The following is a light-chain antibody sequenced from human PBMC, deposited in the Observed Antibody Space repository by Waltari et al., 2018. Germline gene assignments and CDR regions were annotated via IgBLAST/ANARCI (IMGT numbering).Light chain of an antibody. CDR1: SSNIGSNV. Sequence: QSVLTQPPSASGTPGQRVTISCSGSSSNIGSNVVNWYQQIPGTTPQLLIYRNDQRPPGCPDRFAGSKSGTSASLAISGLRSEDEADYYCAVWDDSLHGRWEFGGGTKLTVL. CDR3: AVWDDSLHGRWE. V-gene: IGLV1-44*01. J-gene: IGLJ3*02. CDR2: RND.